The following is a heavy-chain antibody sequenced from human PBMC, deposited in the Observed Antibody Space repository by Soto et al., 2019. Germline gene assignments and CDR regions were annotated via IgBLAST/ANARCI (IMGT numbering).Heavy chain of an antibody. J-gene: IGHJ5*02. V-gene: IGHV1-69*13. Sequence: ASVKVPCKAAGRTFISYAISWVRQAPGQGLEWMGGIIPIFGTANYAQKFQGRVTITADESTSTAYMELSSLRSEDTAVYYCARGLGYSYGYKPESWFDPWGQGTLVTVSS. CDR2: IIPIFGTA. CDR1: GRTFISYA. CDR3: ARGLGYSYGYKPESWFDP. D-gene: IGHD5-18*01.